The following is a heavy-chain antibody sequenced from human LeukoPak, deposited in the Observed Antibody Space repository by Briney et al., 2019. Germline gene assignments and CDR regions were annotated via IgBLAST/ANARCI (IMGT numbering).Heavy chain of an antibody. CDR1: GLSFSRYA. CDR3: AKDDHGGSGWRDYFDY. CDR2: ISGSGSST. V-gene: IGHV3-23*01. J-gene: IGHJ4*02. Sequence: GGSLRRSCVASGLSFSRYAMSWVRQAPGKGVEWVSNISGSGSSTNYADSVKGRFTISRDSSKTTLYLQMNRLRAKDTAVYYCAKDDHGGSGWRDYFDYWGQGNLVTVSS. D-gene: IGHD6-19*01.